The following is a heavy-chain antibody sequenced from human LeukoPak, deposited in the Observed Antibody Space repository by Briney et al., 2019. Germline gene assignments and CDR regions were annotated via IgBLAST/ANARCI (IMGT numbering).Heavy chain of an antibody. V-gene: IGHV4-4*07. CDR1: GGSINTYY. CDR3: ARDDFWSGYSFDP. Sequence: PSETLSLTCTVSGGSINTYYWSWIRQPAGKGLEWIGRIYTSGSTNYNPSLKSRVTISVDTSKNQFSLKLSSVTAADTAVYYCARDDFWSGYSFDPWGQGTLVTVSS. J-gene: IGHJ5*02. D-gene: IGHD3-3*01. CDR2: IYTSGST.